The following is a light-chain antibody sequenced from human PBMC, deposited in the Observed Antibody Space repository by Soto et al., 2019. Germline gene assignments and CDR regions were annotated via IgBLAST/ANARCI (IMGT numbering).Light chain of an antibody. CDR3: EQYGSSPRVT. Sequence: EIVLTQSPGTLSLSPGERATLSCRASQSVSSSYLAWYQQKPGQAPRLLIYGASSRATGIPDRFSGSGSGAGVTLTISRMEPVDFAVDYCEQYGSSPRVTFGGGTMVEIK. CDR2: GAS. CDR1: QSVSSSY. V-gene: IGKV3-20*01. J-gene: IGKJ4*01.